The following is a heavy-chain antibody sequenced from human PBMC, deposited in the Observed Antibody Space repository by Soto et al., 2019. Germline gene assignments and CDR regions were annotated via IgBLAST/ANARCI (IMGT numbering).Heavy chain of an antibody. CDR2: SSSSDTYK. V-gene: IGHV3-21*01. CDR3: ARDGSGSYYANLDF. D-gene: IGHD3-10*01. CDR1: GFTLSSYS. Sequence: GGSLGLSCAVSGFTLSSYSMNWVRQAPGKGLEWVSSSSSSDTYKYYADSVKGRFTISRDNARNSLYLQMNSLRAEDTAVYYCARDGSGSYYANLDFWGQGTLVTVSS. J-gene: IGHJ4*02.